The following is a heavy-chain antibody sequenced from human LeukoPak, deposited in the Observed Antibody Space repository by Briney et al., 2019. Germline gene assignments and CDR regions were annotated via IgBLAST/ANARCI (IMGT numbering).Heavy chain of an antibody. D-gene: IGHD3-3*01. CDR1: GFTFSSSF. V-gene: IGHV3-7*01. CDR3: AREWNIQYSMGVDY. CDR2: IAQDGGEK. Sequence: SGGSLRLSCAASGFTFSSSFMSWVRQTPGKGLEWVANIAQDGGEKNYVVSVEGRFTISRDNAKNSLCLEMNLLRAEDTAVYYCAREWNIQYSMGVDYWGQGTLVTVSS. J-gene: IGHJ4*02.